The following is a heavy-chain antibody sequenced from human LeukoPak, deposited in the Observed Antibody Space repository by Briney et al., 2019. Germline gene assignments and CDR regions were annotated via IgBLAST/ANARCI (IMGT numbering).Heavy chain of an antibody. CDR1: GGSIRGYY. CDR2: FFYSGNI. CDR3: ARQSEGFDY. Sequence: TSETLSLTCTVSGGSIRGYYWNWIRRPPGKGLEWIGYFFYSGNIDYNPSLKSRVTISVDTSKNQFSLKLSSVTAADTAMYYCARQSEGFDYWGQGTLVTVSS. V-gene: IGHV4-59*08. J-gene: IGHJ4*02.